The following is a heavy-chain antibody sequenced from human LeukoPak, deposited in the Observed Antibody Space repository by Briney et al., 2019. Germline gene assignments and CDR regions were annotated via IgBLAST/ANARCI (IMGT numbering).Heavy chain of an antibody. D-gene: IGHD3-10*01. V-gene: IGHV3-15*01. CDR2: IKSKTDGGTT. CDR3: STSPRYYYGSGSPVPPNDY. CDR1: GFTFSNAW. Sequence: GGSLGLSCAASGFTFSNAWMSWVRQAPGKGLEWVGHIKSKTDGGTTDYAAPVKGRFTISRDDSKNTLYLQMNSLKTEDTAVYYCSTSPRYYYGSGSPVPPNDYWGQGTLVTVSS. J-gene: IGHJ4*02.